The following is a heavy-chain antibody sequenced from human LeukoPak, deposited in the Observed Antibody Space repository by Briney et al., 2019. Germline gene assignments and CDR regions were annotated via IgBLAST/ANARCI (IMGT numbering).Heavy chain of an antibody. CDR1: GFTFSSYA. Sequence: TGGSLRLSCAASGFTFSSYAMHWVRQAPGKGLEWVAVISYDGSNKYYADSVKGRFTISRDNAKNSLYLQMNSLRAEDTAVYYCARDLGYCSGGSCYPDYWGQGTLVTVSS. CDR3: ARDLGYCSGGSCYPDY. CDR2: ISYDGSNK. J-gene: IGHJ4*02. V-gene: IGHV3-30-3*01. D-gene: IGHD2-15*01.